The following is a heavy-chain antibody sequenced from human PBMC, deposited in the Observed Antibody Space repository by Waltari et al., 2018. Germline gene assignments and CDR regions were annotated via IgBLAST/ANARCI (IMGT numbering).Heavy chain of an antibody. CDR1: GFTFSNYG. D-gene: IGHD1-1*01. J-gene: IGHJ5*02. V-gene: IGHV3-33*01. Sequence: QVQLVESGGGVVQPGRSLRLSCAASGFTFSNYGMHWVRQAPGEGVEGVRLIGSEGSNKDYADSVKGRFTISRDNSQNTLHLQMYSLRAEDTAVYYCARGRSGLIDLWGQGTLVTVSS. CDR3: ARGRSGLIDL. CDR2: IGSEGSNK.